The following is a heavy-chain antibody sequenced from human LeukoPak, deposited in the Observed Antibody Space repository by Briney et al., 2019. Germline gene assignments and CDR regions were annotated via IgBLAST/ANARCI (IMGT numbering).Heavy chain of an antibody. J-gene: IGHJ3*02. Sequence: GGFLRLSCAASGFAFSNYWMSWVRRAPGKGLEWVAVIWYDGSNKYYADSVKGRFTISRDNSKNTLYLQMNSLRAEDTAVYYCARVIEWEENAFDIWGQGTMVTVSS. CDR2: IWYDGSNK. D-gene: IGHD1-26*01. V-gene: IGHV3-33*08. CDR1: GFAFSNYW. CDR3: ARVIEWEENAFDI.